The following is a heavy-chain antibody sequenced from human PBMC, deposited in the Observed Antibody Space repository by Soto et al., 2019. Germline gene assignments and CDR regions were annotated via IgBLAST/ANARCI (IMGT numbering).Heavy chain of an antibody. D-gene: IGHD4-17*01. CDR1: GFTFSSYA. Sequence: GGSLRLSCAASGFTFSSYAMGWVRQAPGKGLEWVSAISGSGGSTYYADSVKGRFTISRDNSKNTLYLQMNSLRAEDTAVYYCAKDSVTTYPYYYYGMDVWGQGTTVTVSS. CDR3: AKDSVTTYPYYYYGMDV. V-gene: IGHV3-23*01. J-gene: IGHJ6*02. CDR2: ISGSGGST.